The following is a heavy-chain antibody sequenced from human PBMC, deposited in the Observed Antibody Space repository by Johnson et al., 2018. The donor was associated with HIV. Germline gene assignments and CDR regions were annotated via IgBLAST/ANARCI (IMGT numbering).Heavy chain of an antibody. CDR3: ARDIMADTALDPGFAFDI. Sequence: VQLVESWGGVVRPGGSLRLSCAASGFTFDDYGMSWVRQAPVKGLEWVANIKQDGSEKYYVDSVKGRFTISRDNAKNSLYLQMNSLRAEDTAVYYCARDIMADTALDPGFAFDILGQGTMVTVSS. V-gene: IGHV3-7*03. J-gene: IGHJ3*02. D-gene: IGHD3-16*01. CDR2: IKQDGSEK. CDR1: GFTFDDYG.